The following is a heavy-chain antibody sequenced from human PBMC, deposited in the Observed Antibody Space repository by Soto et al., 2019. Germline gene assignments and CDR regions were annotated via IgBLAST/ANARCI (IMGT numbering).Heavy chain of an antibody. CDR2: TYYRSKWYN. CDR3: ASEVAENGYTHPLGMDV. Sequence: WQTLSLTCAISGDSVSSNSAAWNWIRQSPSRGLEWLGRTYYRSKWYNDYAVSVKSRITINPDTSKNQFSLQLNSVTLGDTAVYCCASEVAENGYTHPLGMDVWGQGSTVTVSS. V-gene: IGHV6-1*01. CDR1: GDSVSSNSAA. D-gene: IGHD5-18*01. J-gene: IGHJ6*01.